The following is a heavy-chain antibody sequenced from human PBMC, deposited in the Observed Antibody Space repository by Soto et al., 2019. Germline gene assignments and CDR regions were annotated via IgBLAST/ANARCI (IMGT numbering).Heavy chain of an antibody. Sequence: GGSLRLSCAASGFTFSSYSMNWVRQAPGKGLEWVSSISSSSYIYYADSVKGRFTISRDNTKNSLYLQMNSPRAEDTAVYYCARGWCSSTSCYYYYYYGMDVWGQGTTVTVSS. V-gene: IGHV3-21*01. D-gene: IGHD2-2*01. CDR3: ARGWCSSTSCYYYYYYGMDV. CDR1: GFTFSSYS. CDR2: ISSSSYI. J-gene: IGHJ6*02.